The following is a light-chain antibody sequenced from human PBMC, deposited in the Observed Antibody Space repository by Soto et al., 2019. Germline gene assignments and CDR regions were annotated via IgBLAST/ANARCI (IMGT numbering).Light chain of an antibody. CDR2: TAS. Sequence: DIPMTQSPSSLSASVGDRVTITCRASQGISYYLAWYQQKAGKAPKLLIYTASTLQSGVSSRFSGSGSGTDFTLTISSLQPEDVATYYCQKYNSAPPTFGQGTKVEIK. CDR1: QGISYY. J-gene: IGKJ1*01. CDR3: QKYNSAPPT. V-gene: IGKV1-27*01.